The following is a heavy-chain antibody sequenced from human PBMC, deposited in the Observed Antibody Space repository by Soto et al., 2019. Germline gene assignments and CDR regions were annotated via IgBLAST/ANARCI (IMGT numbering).Heavy chain of an antibody. V-gene: IGHV3-23*01. D-gene: IGHD6-13*01. CDR3: AKNERAAAMYNWFDP. J-gene: IGHJ5*02. CDR1: GFTFSSYA. Sequence: EVQLLESGGGLVQPGGSLRLSCTGSGFTFSSYAMNWVRQAPGKGLECVSTISGSGGTTYYADSVKGRFTISRDYSKNTLYLQMSSLRAEDTAVYYWAKNERAAAMYNWFDPWGQGTLVTVSS. CDR2: ISGSGGTT.